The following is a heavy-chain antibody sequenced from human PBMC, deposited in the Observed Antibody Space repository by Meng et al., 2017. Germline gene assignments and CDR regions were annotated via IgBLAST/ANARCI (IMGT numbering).Heavy chain of an antibody. CDR3: AKDPRLIVVVPADFDY. CDR2: ISGSGGST. V-gene: IGHV3-23*01. J-gene: IGHJ4*02. CDR1: GFTFSDYY. D-gene: IGHD2-2*01. Sequence: GESLKISCAASGFTFSDYYMSWVRQAPGKGLEWVSAISGSGGSTYYADSVKGRFTISRDNSKNTLYLQMNSLRAEDTAVYYCAKDPRLIVVVPADFDYWGQGTLVTVSS.